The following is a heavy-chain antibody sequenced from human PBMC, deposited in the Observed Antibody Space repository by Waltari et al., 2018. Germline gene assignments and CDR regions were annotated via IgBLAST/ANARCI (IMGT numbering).Heavy chain of an antibody. D-gene: IGHD6-6*01. V-gene: IGHV1-69*06. CDR1: GGTFSSHA. CDR2: RIPTFRTA. CDR3: ARDLVSHLYRGSSCCGMDV. Sequence: QVQLVQSEAEVKKSGSSVKVSCKASGGTFSSHAISWVRQAPGQGLEWMVRRIPTFRTAKYAQKCERRVTITADKSTSTAYMGLSSLRSEDTAVYYCARDLVSHLYRGSSCCGMDVWGQGTTVTVSS. J-gene: IGHJ6*02.